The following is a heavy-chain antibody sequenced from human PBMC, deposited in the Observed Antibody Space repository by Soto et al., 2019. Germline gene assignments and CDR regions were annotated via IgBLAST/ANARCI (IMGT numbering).Heavy chain of an antibody. V-gene: IGHV1-3*01. CDR3: ARGTYCGGGSCYSRRAGADY. J-gene: IGHJ4*02. CDR1: GYTFTYYA. Sequence: QVQLVQSGAEVKKPGASVKVSCKASGYTFTYYAMHWVRQAPGQRPEWMGWINSDNGNTQYSQEFQGRVTITRGTSASTAYMELSSLRSEDTAVYYCARGTYCGGGSCYSRRAGADYWGQGTLVTVSS. CDR2: INSDNGNT. D-gene: IGHD2-15*01.